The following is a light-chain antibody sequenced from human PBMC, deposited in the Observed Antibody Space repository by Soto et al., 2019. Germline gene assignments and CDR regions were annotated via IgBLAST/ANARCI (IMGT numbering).Light chain of an antibody. CDR3: QQRSNWLT. Sequence: ESVLTQSTGALSLSQGERATLSCRASQSVSSSRLAWYRQKPGQAPRLLIYGASTRASGIPERFSGSGSGTDFTLTISSLEPEDFAVYYCQQRSNWLTFGGGTKVDIK. J-gene: IGKJ4*01. CDR2: GAS. CDR1: QSVSSSR. V-gene: IGKV3D-20*02.